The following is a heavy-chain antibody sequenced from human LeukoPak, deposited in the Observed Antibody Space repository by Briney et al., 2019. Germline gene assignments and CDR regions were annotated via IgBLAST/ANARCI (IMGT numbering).Heavy chain of an antibody. CDR1: GGTFSSYA. CDR2: IIPIFATT. CDR3: ARAPTRSYDFVW. V-gene: IGHV1-69*13. D-gene: IGHD3-3*01. Sequence: SVKVSCKASGGTFSSYAISWVRQAPGQGLEWMGGIIPIFATTNYAQRFQGRVTISADESMSTAYMELSSLRSEDTAIYYCARAPTRSYDFVWWGQGTLVTVSS. J-gene: IGHJ1*01.